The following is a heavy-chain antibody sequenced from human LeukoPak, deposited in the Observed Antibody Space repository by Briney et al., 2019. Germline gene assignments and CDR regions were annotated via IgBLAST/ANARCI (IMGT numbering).Heavy chain of an antibody. CDR3: ARVPSFAIWTGPSFAY. D-gene: IGHD3/OR15-3a*01. Sequence: GGPLPHPRSPSGFPLSYYYLSWLRPPPGKRRDWVSYISNSGSTIYYAESVKGRSTISRDNAKNSLYLHMTSLRAEDTAGYYWARVPSFAIWTGPSFAYWGQGTLVTVSS. CDR1: GFPLSYYY. J-gene: IGHJ4*02. CDR2: ISNSGSTI. V-gene: IGHV3-11*01.